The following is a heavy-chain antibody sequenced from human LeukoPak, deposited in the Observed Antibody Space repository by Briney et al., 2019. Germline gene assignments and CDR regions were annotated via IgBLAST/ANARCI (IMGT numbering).Heavy chain of an antibody. CDR2: INPNSGGT. V-gene: IGHV1-2*02. J-gene: IGHJ4*02. D-gene: IGHD3-10*01. CDR1: GYTFTGYY. CDR3: AISIYGSGSYYNRAFDY. Sequence: ASVKVSCKASGYTFTGYYMHWVRQAPGQGLEWMGWINPNSGGTNYAQKFQGRVTMTRDTSISTAYMELSRLRSEDTAVYYCAISIYGSGSYYNRAFDYWGQGTLVTVSS.